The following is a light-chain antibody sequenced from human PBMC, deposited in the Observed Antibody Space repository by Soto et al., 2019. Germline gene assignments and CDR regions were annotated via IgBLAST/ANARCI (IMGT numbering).Light chain of an antibody. CDR1: KGISNY. Sequence: DIQMTQSPSSLSASVGDRVNITCRASKGISNYLAWYQQKPGKVPTLLIYAASTLQAGVPSRFSGSGSGTDFTLTISGLQPEDVATYYCQKYNSAPPLTFGGGTKV. CDR3: QKYNSAPPLT. CDR2: AAS. V-gene: IGKV1-27*01. J-gene: IGKJ4*01.